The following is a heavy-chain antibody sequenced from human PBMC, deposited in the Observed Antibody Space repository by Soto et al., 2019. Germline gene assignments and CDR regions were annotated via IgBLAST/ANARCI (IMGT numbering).Heavy chain of an antibody. CDR1: GFTFRSFA. V-gene: IGHV3-23*01. D-gene: IGHD2-2*01. J-gene: IGHJ4*02. CDR2: IRGSGDRI. Sequence: GGSLRLSCEASGFTFRSFAMSWVRQAPGKGLEWVSTIRGSGDRIYYADSVKGRFTISRDNSKNTLYLQMNGLRAEDTAVYYCTKEKDLVVVPSSPEYWGQGTLVTVSS. CDR3: TKEKDLVVVPSSPEY.